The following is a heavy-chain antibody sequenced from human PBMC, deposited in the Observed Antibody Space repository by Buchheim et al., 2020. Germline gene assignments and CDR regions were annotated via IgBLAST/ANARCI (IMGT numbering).Heavy chain of an antibody. D-gene: IGHD2-8*01. J-gene: IGHJ4*02. CDR3: ARQDCSSGVCYFFDH. Sequence: EVQLVQSGAEVKKPGESLRISCKGFGYTFTSHWISWVRQMPGKGLEWMGRIDPDDSYTNYSPSFQGHVPISADKSLSTAYLHWRSLKASDTAMYYCARQDCSSGVCYFFDHWGQGTL. V-gene: IGHV5-10-1*03. CDR1: GYTFTSHW. CDR2: IDPDDSYT.